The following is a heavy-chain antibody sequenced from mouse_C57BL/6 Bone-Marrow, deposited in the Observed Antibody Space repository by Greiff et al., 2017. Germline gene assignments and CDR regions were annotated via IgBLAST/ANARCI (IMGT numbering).Heavy chain of an antibody. J-gene: IGHJ1*03. CDR3: ARRGGSTLYWYFDV. V-gene: IGHV15-2*01. D-gene: IGHD1-1*01. CDR2: ILPSIGRT. CDR1: DSEVFPIAY. Sequence: VQLQESGSELRSPGSSVKLSCKDFDSEVFPIAYMSWVRQKPGHGFEWIGGILPSIGRTIYGEKFEDNATMAADTLSTTAYLELNSLTSEDSAIYYCARRGGSTLYWYFDVWGTGTTVTVSS.